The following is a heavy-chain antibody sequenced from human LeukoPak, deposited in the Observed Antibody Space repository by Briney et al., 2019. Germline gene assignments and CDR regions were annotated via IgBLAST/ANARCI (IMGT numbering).Heavy chain of an antibody. CDR1: GFNFPSRW. D-gene: IGHD4-23*01. CDR2: ISSDGSDT. J-gene: IGHJ5*01. V-gene: IGHV3-74*01. CDR3: ARHFDGKGAFDF. Sequence: PGGSLRLSCAGSGFNFPSRWMHWVRQVPGKGLVWVSRISSDGSDTTYADSVKGRFTISRDNVKKIVYLQMRSLRVEDTAVYYCARHFDGKGAFDFWGQGTLVTVSS.